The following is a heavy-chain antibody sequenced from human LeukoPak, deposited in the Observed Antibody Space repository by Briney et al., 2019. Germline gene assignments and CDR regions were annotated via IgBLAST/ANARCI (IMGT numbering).Heavy chain of an antibody. CDR3: ARAYSGSYWHAFDI. CDR1: GVSISSSSYY. Sequence: SETLSLTCTVSGVSISSSSYYWGWIRQPPGKGLEWIGSIYYSGSTYYNPSLKSRVTISVDTSKNQFSLKLSSVTAADTAVYYCARAYSGSYWHAFDIWGQGTMVTVSS. J-gene: IGHJ3*02. V-gene: IGHV4-39*01. D-gene: IGHD1-26*01. CDR2: IYYSGST.